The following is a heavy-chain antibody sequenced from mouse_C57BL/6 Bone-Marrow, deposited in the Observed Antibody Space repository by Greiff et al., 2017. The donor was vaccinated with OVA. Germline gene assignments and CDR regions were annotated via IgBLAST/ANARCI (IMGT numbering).Heavy chain of an antibody. Sequence: EVKVEESGGGLVQPGGSMKLSCAASGFTFSDAWMDWVRQSPETGLEWVAQIRNRANNHATYYAASVKGRITISSDDSKSSVYLQMISLRAEDTGIYYCTRIRYYGSSLFAYWGQGTLVTVSA. V-gene: IGHV6-6*01. D-gene: IGHD1-1*01. CDR1: GFTFSDAW. J-gene: IGHJ3*01. CDR2: IRNRANNHAT. CDR3: TRIRYYGSSLFAY.